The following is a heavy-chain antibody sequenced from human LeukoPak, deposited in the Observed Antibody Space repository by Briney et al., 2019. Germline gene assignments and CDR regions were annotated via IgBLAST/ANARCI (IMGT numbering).Heavy chain of an antibody. D-gene: IGHD4-11*01. CDR2: ISSSSSYI. CDR3: ARARGYSNYFSFDY. V-gene: IGHV3-21*01. J-gene: IGHJ4*02. Sequence: GGFLTLSCAASGFTFSSYSMNWVGQAPGKGLEWVSSISSSSSYIYYADSVKRRFTISRDNAKNSLYLQMNSLRAEDTAVYYCARARGYSNYFSFDYWGQGTLVTVSS. CDR1: GFTFSSYS.